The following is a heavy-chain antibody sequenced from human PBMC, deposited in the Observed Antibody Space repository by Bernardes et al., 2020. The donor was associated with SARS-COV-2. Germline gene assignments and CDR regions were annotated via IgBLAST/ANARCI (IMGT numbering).Heavy chain of an antibody. CDR2: ISGSGDHT. Sequence: GGSLRLSCAASGLAFDFFAMTWVRRAPGQGLEWVASISGSGDHTWYAESIKGRFTITRDNSKNTVYLQLSNLGTEDTAVYYCTKDRSRAYYDYWSGEFDDWGQGTLVTVSS. CDR1: GLAFDFFA. V-gene: IGHV3-23*01. CDR3: TKDRSRAYYDYWSGEFDD. J-gene: IGHJ4*02. D-gene: IGHD3-3*01.